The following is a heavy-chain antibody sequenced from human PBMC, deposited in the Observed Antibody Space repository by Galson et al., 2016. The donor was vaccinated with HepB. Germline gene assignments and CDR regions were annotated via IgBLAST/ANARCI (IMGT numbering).Heavy chain of an antibody. D-gene: IGHD6-19*01. J-gene: IGHJ4*02. CDR3: ARGHSSGWSPFDF. V-gene: IGHV3-21*01. CDR2: ISGSSYYK. CDR1: GFTLSSYS. Sequence: SLRLSCAASGFTLSSYSMNWVRQAPGKGLEWVSSISGSSYYKYYADSVKGRFTISRDNAKNSPYLQLNSLRAEDTAVYYCARGHSSGWSPFDFWGQGTLVTVSS.